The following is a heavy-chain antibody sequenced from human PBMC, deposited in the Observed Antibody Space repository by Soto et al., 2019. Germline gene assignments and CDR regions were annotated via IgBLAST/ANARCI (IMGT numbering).Heavy chain of an antibody. CDR3: AKALSAAAGGDDNWFDS. Sequence: GGSLRLSCAASGFTFSSYAMSWVRQAPGKGLEWVSAITGSGASTFYADSVKGRFTISTDNSKNTLNLQMNNLRAEDTAVYYRAKALSAAAGGDDNWFDSWGQGTLVTVSS. CDR2: ITGSGAST. D-gene: IGHD6-13*01. CDR1: GFTFSSYA. J-gene: IGHJ5*01. V-gene: IGHV3-23*01.